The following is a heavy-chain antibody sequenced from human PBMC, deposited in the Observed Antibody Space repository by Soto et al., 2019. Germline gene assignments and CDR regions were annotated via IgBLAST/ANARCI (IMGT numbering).Heavy chain of an antibody. D-gene: IGHD6-13*01. CDR1: GFTFSSYG. V-gene: IGHV3-33*01. J-gene: IGHJ6*02. Sequence: GGSLRLSCAASGFTFSSYGMHWVRQAPGKGLEWVAVIWYDGSNKYYADSVKGRFTISRDNSKNTLYLQMNSLRAEDTAVYYCAGLVHYYVGVDVWGQGTTVTVSS. CDR2: IWYDGSNK. CDR3: AGLVHYYVGVDV.